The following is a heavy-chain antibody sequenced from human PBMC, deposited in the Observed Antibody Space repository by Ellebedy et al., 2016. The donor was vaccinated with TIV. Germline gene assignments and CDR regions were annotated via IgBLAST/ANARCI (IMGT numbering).Heavy chain of an antibody. Sequence: ASVKVSCKASGYTFTANYVHWVRQAPGQGPEWMGWINPDSGVTNFAQKFQGRVTMTRDTSVNTAYMELSRLQSDDTAVYHCARVLRATSGMDVWGQGTTVTVS. CDR3: ARVLRATSGMDV. J-gene: IGHJ6*02. D-gene: IGHD4/OR15-4a*01. V-gene: IGHV1-2*02. CDR2: INPDSGVT. CDR1: GYTFTANY.